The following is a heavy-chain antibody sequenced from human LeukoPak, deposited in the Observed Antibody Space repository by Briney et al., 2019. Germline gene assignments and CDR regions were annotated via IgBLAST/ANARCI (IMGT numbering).Heavy chain of an antibody. CDR3: ARAGRWELRSFDY. CDR2: IKDNGSEK. Sequence: GALLSLCCAASGFTISSCLISWVRHPPGEVLEWVANIKDNGSEKSIFDAVTVRFTISRYNAKDSLYIQMNSLRAEDTDVYYCARAGRWELRSFDYWGQGTLVTVSS. V-gene: IGHV3-7*01. CDR1: GFTISSCL. D-gene: IGHD1-26*01. J-gene: IGHJ4*02.